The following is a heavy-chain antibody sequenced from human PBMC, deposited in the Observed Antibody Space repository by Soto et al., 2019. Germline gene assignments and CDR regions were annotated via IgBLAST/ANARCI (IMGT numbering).Heavy chain of an antibody. CDR1: GGSISHYH. J-gene: IGHJ5*02. Sequence: QLQLQESGPGLVKPSETLSLTCTVSGGSISHYHWNWIRQAPGKGMEWFGYIFYNGSTHYNPSLTRRVTISVDMSKNRLSLTLTSVTAADTAVYYCARSFYPWGQGTLVTVSS. CDR3: ARSFYP. CDR2: IFYNGST. V-gene: IGHV4-59*01.